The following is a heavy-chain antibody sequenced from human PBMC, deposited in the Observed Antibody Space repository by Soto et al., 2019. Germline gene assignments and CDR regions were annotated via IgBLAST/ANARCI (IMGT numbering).Heavy chain of an antibody. CDR2: INPNSGDT. J-gene: IGHJ5*02. CDR1: GYTFTGYY. Sequence: QVQLVQSGAEVKKPGASVKVSCKASGYTFTGYYMHWVRQAPGQGLEWMGWINPNSGDTNYAQKCQDWVTMTRDTAISTAYMELSKLRADDTAVYYCASGGTRLAEHWVDPWGQGTLVTVSS. V-gene: IGHV1-2*04. D-gene: IGHD1-26*01. CDR3: ASGGTRLAEHWVDP.